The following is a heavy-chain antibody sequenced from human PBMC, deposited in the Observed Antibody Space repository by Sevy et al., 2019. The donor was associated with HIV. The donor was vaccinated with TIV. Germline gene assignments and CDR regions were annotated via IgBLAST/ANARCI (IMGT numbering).Heavy chain of an antibody. CDR1: GFTFSKYW. V-gene: IGHV3-7*01. D-gene: IGHD4-4*01. J-gene: IGHJ4*02. Sequence: GGSLRLSCAASGFTFSKYWMSWVRQAPGKGLEWVANINQDGSEKYYVDSVKGRFTISRDNGKNSLYLQMNSLRAEDTAVYYSASVTGRSHFVYWGQGTLVTVSS. CDR3: ASVTGRSHFVY. CDR2: INQDGSEK.